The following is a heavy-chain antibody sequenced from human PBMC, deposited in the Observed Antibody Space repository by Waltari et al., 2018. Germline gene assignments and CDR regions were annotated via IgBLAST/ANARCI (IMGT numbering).Heavy chain of an antibody. D-gene: IGHD3-16*01. Sequence: QVQLQESGPGLVKPSETLALTCTVSGDSISNTFCGWIRQAPGGGLDWIGFMYSSGSPCYTPSLGGRVTISVERAQKQLSLNLTSAPAADTAVYYCARRLGDGALDVWGQGTKVTVSS. CDR2: MYSSGSP. CDR1: GDSISNTF. J-gene: IGHJ3*01. CDR3: ARRLGDGALDV. V-gene: IGHV4-59*08.